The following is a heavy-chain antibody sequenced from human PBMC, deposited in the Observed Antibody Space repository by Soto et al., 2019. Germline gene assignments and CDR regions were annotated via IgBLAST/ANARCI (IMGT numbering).Heavy chain of an antibody. D-gene: IGHD3-22*01. CDR2: ISAYNGNT. J-gene: IGHJ3*01. Sequence: QVQLVQSGAEVKKPGASVKVSCKASGYTFTSYGISWVRQAPGQGLEWMGWISAYNGNTNYAQKLQGRVTMTTDTSTSTAYMELRSLRSDDTAVYYCARTERSTMIVVDTSDAFDVWGQGTMVTVSS. V-gene: IGHV1-18*01. CDR3: ARTERSTMIVVDTSDAFDV. CDR1: GYTFTSYG.